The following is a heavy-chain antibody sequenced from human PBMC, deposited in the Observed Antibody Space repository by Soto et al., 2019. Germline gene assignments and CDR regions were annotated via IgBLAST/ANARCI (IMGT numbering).Heavy chain of an antibody. CDR2: IIPIFGTA. D-gene: IGHD3-22*01. CDR3: ARVGYYDSSGISYYFDY. V-gene: IGHV1-69*13. Sequence: GASVKVSCKASGGTFSSYAISWVRQAPGQGLEWMGGIIPIFGTANYAQKFQGRVTITADESTSTAYMELSSLRSEDTAVYYCARVGYYDSSGISYYFDYWGQGNLVNVSA. J-gene: IGHJ4*02. CDR1: GGTFSSYA.